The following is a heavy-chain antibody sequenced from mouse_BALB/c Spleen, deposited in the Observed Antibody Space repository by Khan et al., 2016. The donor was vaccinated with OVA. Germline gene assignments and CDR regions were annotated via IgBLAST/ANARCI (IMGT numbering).Heavy chain of an antibody. D-gene: IGHD1-1*01. Sequence: VQLKESGPGLVKPSQSLSLTCTVTGYSITSGYAWNWIRQFPGNKLEWMGYISYSGSTSYNPSLRSRISITRDTSKNQFFLQLNSVTTEDTATYYCARKNYYGYAMDYWGQGTSGTVSS. CDR1: GYSITSGYA. J-gene: IGHJ4*01. CDR2: ISYSGST. V-gene: IGHV3-2*02. CDR3: ARKNYYGYAMDY.